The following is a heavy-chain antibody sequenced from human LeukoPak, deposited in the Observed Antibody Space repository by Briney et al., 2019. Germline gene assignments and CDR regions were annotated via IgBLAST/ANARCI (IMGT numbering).Heavy chain of an antibody. D-gene: IGHD4-17*01. CDR1: GSLFSSYW. V-gene: IGHV5-51*01. Sequence: GASLQISRKGSGSLFSSYWIGRGRPLPGKGLEWMGIIYPGDSDTRYSPSFQGQVTISADKSISTAYLQWSSLKASDTAMYYCAIPPTVTTSSTFYDYWGQGTLVTVSS. CDR3: AIPPTVTTSSTFYDY. CDR2: IYPGDSDT. J-gene: IGHJ4*02.